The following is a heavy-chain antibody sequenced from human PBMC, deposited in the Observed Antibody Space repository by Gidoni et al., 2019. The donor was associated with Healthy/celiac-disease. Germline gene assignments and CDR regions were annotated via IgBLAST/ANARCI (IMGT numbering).Heavy chain of an antibody. J-gene: IGHJ1*01. CDR2: ISCNSGSI. D-gene: IGHD6-13*01. V-gene: IGHV3-9*01. CDR1: GYTFDDYA. Sequence: EVQLVESGGGLVQPGRSLRLSCAASGYTFDDYAMHWVWQAPGKGLEWVSGISCNSGSIGYADSVKGRFTISRDNAKNSLYLQMNSLRAEDTALSSCAKDSLRYSSSWYIFQHWGQGTLVTVSS. CDR3: AKDSLRYSSSWYIFQH.